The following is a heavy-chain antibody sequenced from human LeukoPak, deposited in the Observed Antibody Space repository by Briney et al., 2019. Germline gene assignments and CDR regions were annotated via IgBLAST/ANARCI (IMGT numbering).Heavy chain of an antibody. CDR2: ISYDGSNR. CDR3: ARDPVVDAFDI. J-gene: IGHJ3*02. V-gene: IGHV3-30*03. Sequence: PGGSLRLSCVASGFIFSSYGMHWVRQAPGKGLEWVALISYDGSNRNYADSVKGRFTISRDNAKNSLYLQMNSLRAEDTAVYYCARDPVVDAFDIWGQGTMVTVSS. CDR1: GFIFSSYG. D-gene: IGHD6-6*01.